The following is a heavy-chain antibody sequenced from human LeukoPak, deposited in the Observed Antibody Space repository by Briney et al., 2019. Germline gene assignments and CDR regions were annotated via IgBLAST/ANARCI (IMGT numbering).Heavy chain of an antibody. CDR2: IDIDGTGT. J-gene: IGHJ4*02. D-gene: IGHD1-7*01. CDR1: GFTFTNYW. V-gene: IGHV3-74*01. Sequence: GGSLRLSCAASGFTFTNYWMHWVRQAPGKGLVWVSRIDIDGTGTSYADSVKGRFTISRDNAKNTVSLQMNSLKAEDTAVYYCARDLRGVYNWNSPDYWGQGTLVTVSS. CDR3: ARDLRGVYNWNSPDY.